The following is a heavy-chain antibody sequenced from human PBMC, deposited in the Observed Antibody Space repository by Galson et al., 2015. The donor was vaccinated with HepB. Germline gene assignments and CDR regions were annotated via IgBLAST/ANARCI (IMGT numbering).Heavy chain of an antibody. D-gene: IGHD3-3*01. V-gene: IGHV3-23*01. J-gene: IGHJ5*02. CDR1: GFTFTNYA. CDR3: AVNPRIIPPPFDP. Sequence: SLRLSCAASGFTFTNYAMSWVRQAPGKGLEWVSSISTSGGSIYYTDSVKGRFTISRDNSKNTVYLQMNSLRVEDTAVFYCAVNPRIIPPPFDPWGQGTLVTVSS. CDR2: ISTSGGSI.